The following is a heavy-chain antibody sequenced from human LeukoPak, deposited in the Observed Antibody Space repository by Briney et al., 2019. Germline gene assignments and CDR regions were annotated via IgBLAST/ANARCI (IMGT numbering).Heavy chain of an antibody. Sequence: QAGGSLRLSCTASKFTFSSYVMTWVRQAPGKGLEWVSAISGSSTGTYYADSVKGRFTISRDNSKNTLYLQMNSLRVDDTAVYYCAPWILGGFWADYWGQGTLVTVSS. CDR1: KFTFSSYV. J-gene: IGHJ4*02. D-gene: IGHD1-26*01. CDR3: APWILGGFWADY. CDR2: ISGSSTGT. V-gene: IGHV3-23*01.